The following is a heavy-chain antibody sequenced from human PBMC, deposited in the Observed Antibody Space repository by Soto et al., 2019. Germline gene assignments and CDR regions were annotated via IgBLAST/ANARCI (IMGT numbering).Heavy chain of an antibody. CDR2: IRSKAYGGTT. CDR1: GFPFGDYA. V-gene: IGHV3-49*03. CDR3: TRDPLVQTYYYYGMDV. D-gene: IGHD6-13*01. J-gene: IGHJ6*02. Sequence: SLRLSCTASGFPFGDYAMSWFRPAPGKGLEWVGFIRSKAYGGTTEYAASVKGGFTISRDDSKSIAYLQMNSLKTEDTAVYYCTRDPLVQTYYYYGMDVWGQGTTVTVSS.